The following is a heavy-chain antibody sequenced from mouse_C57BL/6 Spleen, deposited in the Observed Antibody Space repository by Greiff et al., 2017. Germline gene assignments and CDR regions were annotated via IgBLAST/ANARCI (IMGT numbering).Heavy chain of an antibody. CDR3: ARDRITTVVAPGFAY. CDR2: ISDGGSYT. CDR1: GFTFSSYA. Sequence: DVMLVESGGGLVKPGGSLKLSCAASGFTFSSYAMSWVRQTPEKRLEWVATISDGGSYTYYPDNVKGRFTISRDNAKNNLYLQMSHLKSEDTAMYYCARDRITTVVAPGFAYWGQGTLVTVSA. V-gene: IGHV5-4*01. J-gene: IGHJ3*01. D-gene: IGHD1-1*01.